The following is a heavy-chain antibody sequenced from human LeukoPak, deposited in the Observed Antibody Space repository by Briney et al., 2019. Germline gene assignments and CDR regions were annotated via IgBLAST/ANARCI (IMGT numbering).Heavy chain of an antibody. CDR3: ARDNRLLWFGELSSRSYFDY. J-gene: IGHJ4*02. CDR2: IIPIFGTA. D-gene: IGHD3-10*01. V-gene: IGHV1-69*13. CDR1: GGTFSSYA. Sequence: GASVKVSCKASGGTFSSYAISWVRQAPGQGLEWMGGIIPIFGTANYAQKFQGRVTIIADESTSTAYMDLSSLRSGDTAVYYCARDNRLLWFGELSSRSYFDYWGQGTLVTVSS.